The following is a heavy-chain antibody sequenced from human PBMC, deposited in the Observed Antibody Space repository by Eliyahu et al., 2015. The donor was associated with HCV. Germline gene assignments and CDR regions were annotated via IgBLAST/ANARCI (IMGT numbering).Heavy chain of an antibody. V-gene: IGHV3-49*03. CDR1: XFTXGDYA. D-gene: IGHD1-26*01. CDR2: IRGKXYGGTT. CDR3: SRDIEWVGAFDI. J-gene: IGHJ3*02. Sequence: EVQVVESGGGLVQXGRSLRLSCTASXFTXGDYAMSWFRQAPGKGLEWVGFIRGKXYGGTTEYAASVKGRFTISRDDSKRIAYLQMNRLKTEDTAVYYCSRDIEWVGAFDIWGQRTMVTVSS.